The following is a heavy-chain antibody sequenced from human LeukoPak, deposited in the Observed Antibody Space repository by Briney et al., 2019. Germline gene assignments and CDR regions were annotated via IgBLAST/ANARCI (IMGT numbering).Heavy chain of an antibody. Sequence: GGSLRLSCAASGFTFSSYAMHWVRQAPGKGLEWVAVISYDESNKYYADSVKGRFTISRDNSKNTLYLQMNSLRAEDTAVYYCARGPDGYFDYWGQGTLVTVSS. CDR2: ISYDESNK. CDR3: ARGPDGYFDY. V-gene: IGHV3-30-3*01. J-gene: IGHJ4*02. CDR1: GFTFSSYA.